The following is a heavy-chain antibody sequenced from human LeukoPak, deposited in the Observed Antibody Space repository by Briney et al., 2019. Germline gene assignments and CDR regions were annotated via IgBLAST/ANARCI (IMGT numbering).Heavy chain of an antibody. Sequence: GGSLRLSCAASGFTFSSYAMSWVRQAPGKGLEWVSAISGSGGSTYYADSVKGRFTISRDNSKNTLYLQMNSLRAEDTAVYYCAKFPQAGHYGSGSNFDYWGQGTLVTVSS. V-gene: IGHV3-23*01. CDR1: GFTFSSYA. J-gene: IGHJ4*02. CDR3: AKFPQAGHYGSGSNFDY. D-gene: IGHD3-10*01. CDR2: ISGSGGST.